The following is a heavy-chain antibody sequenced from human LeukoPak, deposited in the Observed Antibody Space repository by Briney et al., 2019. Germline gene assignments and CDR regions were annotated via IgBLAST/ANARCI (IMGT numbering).Heavy chain of an antibody. CDR2: ISGSSGST. D-gene: IGHD3-3*01. V-gene: IGHV3-23*01. J-gene: IGHJ4*02. CDR1: GFTFSSYA. CDR3: AKDGITIFGVVPDY. Sequence: GESLRLSCAVSGFTFSSYAKSWVRQPPGPGMELVSTISGSSGSTYYADSVKGRFTNSRDNSKNTLYLQMNSLRAEDTAVYYCAKDGITIFGVVPDYWGQGTLVTVSS.